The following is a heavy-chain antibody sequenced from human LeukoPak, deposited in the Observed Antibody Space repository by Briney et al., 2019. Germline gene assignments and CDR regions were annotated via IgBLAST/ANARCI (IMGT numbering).Heavy chain of an antibody. D-gene: IGHD4-17*01. V-gene: IGHV3-21*01. J-gene: IGHJ6*03. CDR2: ISSSSSYI. Sequence: GGSLRLSCAASGFTFSSYSMNWVRQAPGKGLEWVSSISSSSSYIYYADSVKGRFTISRDNAKNSLYLQMNSLRAEDTAMYYCARETTANYYYYYMDVWGKGTTVTVSS. CDR1: GFTFSSYS. CDR3: ARETTANYYYYYMDV.